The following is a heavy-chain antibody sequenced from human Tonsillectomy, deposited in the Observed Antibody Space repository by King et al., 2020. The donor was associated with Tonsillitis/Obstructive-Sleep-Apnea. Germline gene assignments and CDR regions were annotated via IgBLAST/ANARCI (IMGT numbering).Heavy chain of an antibody. Sequence: VQLPQWGAGLLKPSETLSLTCAVYGGSFSGYYWSWIRQPPGKGLEWIGEINHSGSTNYNPSLKSRVTISVDTSKNQFSLKLSSVTAADTAVYYCARGRGSSLYYYYYYYMDVWGKGTTVTVSS. V-gene: IGHV4-34*01. CDR1: GGSFSGYY. D-gene: IGHD6-6*01. CDR2: INHSGST. J-gene: IGHJ6*03. CDR3: ARGRGSSLYYYYYYYMDV.